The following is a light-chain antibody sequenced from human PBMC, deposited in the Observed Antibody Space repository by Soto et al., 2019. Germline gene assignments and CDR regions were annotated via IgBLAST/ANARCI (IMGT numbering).Light chain of an antibody. CDR3: SSYTSSSTLEV. CDR1: SSDVGGYNY. Sequence: QSALTQPASVSGSPGQSITISCTGTSSDVGGYNYVSWYQQHPGKAPKLMIYDVSKRPSGVSNRFSGSKSGNTASLTISGLQAEDEAAYYCSSYTSSSTLEVFGGGTKLTVL. CDR2: DVS. J-gene: IGLJ2*01. V-gene: IGLV2-14*01.